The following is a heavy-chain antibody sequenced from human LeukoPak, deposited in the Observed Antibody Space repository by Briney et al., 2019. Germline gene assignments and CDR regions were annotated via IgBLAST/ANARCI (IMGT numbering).Heavy chain of an antibody. V-gene: IGHV3-53*01. CDR2: IYSGGST. D-gene: IGHD4-23*01. CDR1: GFTVSSNY. Sequence: GGSLRLSCAASGFTVSSNYMSWVRQAPGKGLEWVSVIYSGGSTYYADSVKGRFTISRDNAKNTLYLQMTSLTVEDTAVYYCARTSYGGNSPDWFDPWGQGTLVTASS. CDR3: ARTSYGGNSPDWFDP. J-gene: IGHJ5*02.